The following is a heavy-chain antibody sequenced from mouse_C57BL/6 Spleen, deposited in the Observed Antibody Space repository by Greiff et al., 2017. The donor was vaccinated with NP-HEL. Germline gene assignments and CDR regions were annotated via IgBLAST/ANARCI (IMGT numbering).Heavy chain of an antibody. V-gene: IGHV1-76*01. CDR3: ARKGPYDGYSNYFDY. CDR2: IYPGSGNT. CDR1: GYTFTDYY. D-gene: IGHD2-3*01. Sequence: VQLQQSGAELVRPGASVKLSCKASGYTFTDYYINWVKQRPGQGLEWIARIYPGSGNTYYNEKFKGKATLTAEKSSSTAYMQLSSLTSEDSDVYVCARKGPYDGYSNYFDYWGQGTTLTVSS. J-gene: IGHJ2*01.